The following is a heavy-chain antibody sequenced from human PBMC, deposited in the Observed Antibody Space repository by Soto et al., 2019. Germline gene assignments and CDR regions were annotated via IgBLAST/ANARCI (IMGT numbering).Heavy chain of an antibody. D-gene: IGHD2-15*01. J-gene: IGHJ4*02. CDR2: INPSGGST. CDR3: ARVYCSGGSCYSIDY. CDR1: GYTFTSYY. Sequence: QVQLVQSGAEVKKPGASVKVSCKASGYTFTSYYMHWVRQAPGQGLEWMGIINPSGGSTSYAQKFPGKVTMTRDTATSTVYMELSSLRSEDTAVYYCARVYCSGGSCYSIDYWGQGTLVTVSS. V-gene: IGHV1-46*03.